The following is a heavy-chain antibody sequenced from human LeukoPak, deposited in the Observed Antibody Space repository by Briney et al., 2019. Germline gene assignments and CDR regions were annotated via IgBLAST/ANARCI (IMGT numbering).Heavy chain of an antibody. D-gene: IGHD1-26*01. CDR1: GFTFSSYA. CDR2: IYHGGST. V-gene: IGHV4-59*08. CDR3: ARLLNGSSGDY. Sequence: GSLRLSCASSGFTFSSYAMSWVRQPPGKGLEWVAYIYHGGSTNYSPSLKSRVTMSVDTSKNQFSLRLSSVTAADTAVYYCARLLNGSSGDYWGQGALVTVSS. J-gene: IGHJ4*02.